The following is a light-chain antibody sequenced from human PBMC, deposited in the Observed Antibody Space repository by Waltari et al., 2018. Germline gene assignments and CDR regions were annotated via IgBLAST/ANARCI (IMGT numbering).Light chain of an antibody. CDR3: CSYGGSYTWV. CDR1: SNDIGFYNY. CDR2: DFT. V-gene: IGLV2-11*01. Sequence: QSALTQPRSVSGSPGQSDTISCTGTSNDIGFYNYVPWYQQHPAKAPKVLFYDFTKRPSVVPVRFSGSKSGNTASLTISGLQAEDEADYYCCSYGGSYTWVFGGGTWLTVL. J-gene: IGLJ3*02.